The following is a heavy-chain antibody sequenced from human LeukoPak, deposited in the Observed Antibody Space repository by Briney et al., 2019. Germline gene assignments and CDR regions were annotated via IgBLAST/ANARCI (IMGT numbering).Heavy chain of an antibody. V-gene: IGHV4-30-4*01. CDR3: ATAFPPSTVTTGVGY. CDR2: IYYSGST. CDR1: GGSISSGDYY. D-gene: IGHD4-17*01. J-gene: IGHJ4*02. Sequence: SETLSLTCTVSGGSISSGDYYWSWIRQPPGKGLEWIGYIYYSGSTYYNPSLKSRVTISVDTSKNQFSLKLSSVTAADTAVYYCATAFPPSTVTTGVGYWGQGTLVTVSS.